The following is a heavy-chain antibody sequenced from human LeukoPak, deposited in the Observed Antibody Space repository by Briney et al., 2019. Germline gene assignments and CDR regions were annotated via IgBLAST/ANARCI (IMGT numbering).Heavy chain of an antibody. D-gene: IGHD3-22*01. CDR1: GGSISSSSYY. CDR3: ASLRPYYYDSSGHDY. CDR2: IYYSGST. V-gene: IGHV4-39*01. J-gene: IGHJ4*02. Sequence: SETLSLTCTVSGGSISSSSYYWGWIRQPPGKGLEWIGNIYYSGSTYYNPSLKSRVTISVDTSKNQFSLKLSSVTAADTAVYYCASLRPYYYDSSGHDYWGQGTLVTVSS.